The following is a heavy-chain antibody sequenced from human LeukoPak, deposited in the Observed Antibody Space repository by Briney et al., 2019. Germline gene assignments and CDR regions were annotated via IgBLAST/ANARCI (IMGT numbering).Heavy chain of an antibody. CDR1: GFTFSSYS. CDR2: ISSSSSYI. CDR3: ARDTTSIAVAGLEDY. J-gene: IGHJ4*02. V-gene: IGHV3-21*01. Sequence: GGSLRLSCAASGFTFSSYSMNWVRQAPGKGLEWVSSISSSSSYIYYADSVKGRFTISRDNAKNSLYLRMNSLRAEDTAVYYCARDTTSIAVAGLEDYWGQGTLVTVSS. D-gene: IGHD6-19*01.